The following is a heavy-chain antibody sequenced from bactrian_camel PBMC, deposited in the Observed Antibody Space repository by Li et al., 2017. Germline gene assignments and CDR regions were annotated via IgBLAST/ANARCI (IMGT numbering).Heavy chain of an antibody. J-gene: IGHJ4*01. CDR3: AEGRGSRGEHCHSLNY. CDR2: IHEATGKT. Sequence: DVQLVESGGGSVQAGGSLRLSCAAASGYSAVTLCMGWFRQAPGKEREVVASIHEATGKTYYADSVRGRFTISQDSARNSVYLQMNNLQPEDTATYYCAEGRGSRGEHCHSLNYWGQGTQVTVS. D-gene: IGHD6*01. CDR1: GYSAVTLC. V-gene: IGHV3S40*01.